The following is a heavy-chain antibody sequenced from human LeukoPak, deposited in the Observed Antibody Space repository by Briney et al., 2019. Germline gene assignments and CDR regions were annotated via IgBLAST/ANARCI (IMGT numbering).Heavy chain of an antibody. CDR3: ARETEKQWQY. CDR1: GYPISSGYF. CDR2: IFHSGYT. V-gene: IGHV4-38-2*02. J-gene: IGHJ3*01. D-gene: IGHD6-19*01. Sequence: SETLSLTCTVSGYPISSGYFRGWIRQPPGKGLEYIGSIFHSGYTFYDPSLKSRLTLSVDTSKNQFSLRLSSVTAADTAVYYCARETEKQWQYWGQGTMVTVSS.